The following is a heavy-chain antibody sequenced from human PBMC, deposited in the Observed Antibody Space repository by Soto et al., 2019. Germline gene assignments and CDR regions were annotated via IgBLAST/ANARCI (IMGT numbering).Heavy chain of an antibody. Sequence: QVQLQESGPGLVKPSQTLSLTCTVSGGSISSGGYYWSWIRQHPGKGLEWIGYIYYSGSTYYNPSLKSRVTISVDTSKNQFSLKLSSVTAADTAVYYCASGAPYYIWGSYRYTDNYFDYWGQGTLVTVSS. D-gene: IGHD3-16*02. CDR1: GGSISSGGYY. J-gene: IGHJ4*02. CDR3: ASGAPYYIWGSYRYTDNYFDY. V-gene: IGHV4-31*03. CDR2: IYYSGST.